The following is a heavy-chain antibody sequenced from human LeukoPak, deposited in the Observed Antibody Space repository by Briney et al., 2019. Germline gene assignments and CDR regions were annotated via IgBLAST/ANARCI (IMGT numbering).Heavy chain of an antibody. Sequence: GGSLRLSCAASGFTFSSYAMSWVRQAPGKGLEWVSGISSSGGTTYYADSVKGRFTISRDNSKNTLFLQMKSLRVEDTAAFYCAKGIRDSVWGSSLDCWGQGTLVTVSS. CDR2: ISSSGGTT. D-gene: IGHD3-16*01. V-gene: IGHV3-23*01. J-gene: IGHJ4*02. CDR3: AKGIRDSVWGSSLDC. CDR1: GFTFSSYA.